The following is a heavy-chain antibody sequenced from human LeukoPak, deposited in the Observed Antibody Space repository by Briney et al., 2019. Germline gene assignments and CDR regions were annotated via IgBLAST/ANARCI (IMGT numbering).Heavy chain of an antibody. D-gene: IGHD3-3*01. CDR1: GFTFDDYA. V-gene: IGHV3-9*01. Sequence: PGGSLRLSCAASGFTFDDYAMHWVRQAPGKGLEWVSSISWNSGRIGYADSVKGRFTISRDTAKNSLYLQMNSLRSEDTAFYYCAKDVWRGPFDAFDIWGQGTMVTVSS. CDR2: ISWNSGRI. J-gene: IGHJ3*02. CDR3: AKDVWRGPFDAFDI.